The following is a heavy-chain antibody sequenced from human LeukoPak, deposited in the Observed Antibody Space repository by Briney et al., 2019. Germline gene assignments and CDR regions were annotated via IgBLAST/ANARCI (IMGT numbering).Heavy chain of an antibody. Sequence: PPETLSLTCTVPGGSLSSYYWSCIRHPAGKGVEWIGRIYTSGSTNYNPSLKSRVTISVDKSKNQFSLKLSSVTAADTAVYYCAGNHAFDIWGQGTMVTVSS. CDR3: AGNHAFDI. D-gene: IGHD1-14*01. V-gene: IGHV4-4*07. CDR1: GGSLSSYY. J-gene: IGHJ3*02. CDR2: IYTSGST.